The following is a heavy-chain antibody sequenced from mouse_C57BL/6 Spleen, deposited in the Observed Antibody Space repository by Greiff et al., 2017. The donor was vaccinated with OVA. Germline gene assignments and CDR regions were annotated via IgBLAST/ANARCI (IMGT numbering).Heavy chain of an antibody. CDR2: IRLKSDNYAT. D-gene: IGHD1-1*01. CDR3: TAAGSRYYYAMDY. Sequence: EVKLMESGGGLVQPGGSMKLSCVASGFTFSNYWMNWVRQSPEKGLEWVAQIRLKSDNYATHYAESVKGRFTISRDDSKSSVYLQMNNLRAEDTGIYYCTAAGSRYYYAMDYWGQGTSVTVSS. CDR1: GFTFSNYW. J-gene: IGHJ4*01. V-gene: IGHV6-3*01.